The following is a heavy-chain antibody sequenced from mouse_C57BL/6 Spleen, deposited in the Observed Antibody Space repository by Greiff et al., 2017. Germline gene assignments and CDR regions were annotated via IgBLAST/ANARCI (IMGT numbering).Heavy chain of an antibody. J-gene: IGHJ2*01. CDR2: ISYDGSN. D-gene: IGHD2-3*01. CDR1: GYSITSGYY. CDR3: ARASDGYYFDY. Sequence: EVKLVESGPGLVKPSPSLSLTCSVTGYSITSGYYWNWIRQFPGNKLEWMGYISYDGSNNYNPSLKNRISITRDTSKNQFFLKLNSVTTEDTATYYCARASDGYYFDYWGQGTTLTVSS. V-gene: IGHV3-6*01.